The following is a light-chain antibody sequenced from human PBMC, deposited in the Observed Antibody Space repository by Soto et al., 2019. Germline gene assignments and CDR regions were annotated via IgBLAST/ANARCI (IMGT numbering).Light chain of an antibody. V-gene: IGKV1D-12*01. CDR1: QGISRS. CDR3: QQADTFPIT. J-gene: IGKJ5*01. Sequence: DIQMTQSPSSVSASVGGRVTIICEASQGISRSLAWYQQKPGKAPKLLIYAASSLQSGVPSRFSGSGFGTDFTLTISSLQPEDSAIYYCQQADTFPITFGQGTRLEIK. CDR2: AAS.